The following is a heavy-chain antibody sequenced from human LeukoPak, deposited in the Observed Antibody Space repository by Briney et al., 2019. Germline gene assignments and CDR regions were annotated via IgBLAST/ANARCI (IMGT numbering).Heavy chain of an antibody. D-gene: IGHD6-19*01. V-gene: IGHV4-39*01. CDR2: IRKST. J-gene: IGHJ4*02. Sequence: SETLSLTCTVSGGSLSSNTYYWGWLRQPPGRGLEWFGSIRKSTNYNPSLKSRVTISVDTSKNQFSLRLSSVTASDTAVYYCARHLRGGWYGVDYWGQGTLVTVSS. CDR1: GGSLSSNTYY. CDR3: ARHLRGGWYGVDY.